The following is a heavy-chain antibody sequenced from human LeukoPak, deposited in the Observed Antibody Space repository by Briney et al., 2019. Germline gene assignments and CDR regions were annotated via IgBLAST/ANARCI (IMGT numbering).Heavy chain of an antibody. CDR3: VAGLFSNFDY. CDR1: GFIFSNAR. J-gene: IGHJ4*02. Sequence: GGSLRLSCAASGFIFSNARMSWVRQAPGKGLEWVGRIKSKTDGRTTDYAAPVKGRFTISRDDSKNTLYLQMHSLNTEDTAVYYCVAGLFSNFDYWGQGTLVTVSS. D-gene: IGHD4/OR15-4a*01. CDR2: IKSKTDGRTT. V-gene: IGHV3-15*01.